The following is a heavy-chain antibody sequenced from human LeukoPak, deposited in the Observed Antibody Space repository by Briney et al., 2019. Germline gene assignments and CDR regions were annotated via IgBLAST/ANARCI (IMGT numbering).Heavy chain of an antibody. V-gene: IGHV4-38-2*02. D-gene: IGHD3-10*01. CDR2: FDQSGST. CDR3: ARGKPSYGSGTFYRPLEPNYMDV. Sequence: SETLSLTCTVSGYSISSGYYWGCIRQPPGKGLEWIGSFDQSGSTYYNPSLKSRVTISVDTSKNQFSLKLSSVTAADTAVYYCARGKPSYGSGTFYRPLEPNYMDVWGKGTTVTVSS. CDR1: GYSISSGYY. J-gene: IGHJ6*03.